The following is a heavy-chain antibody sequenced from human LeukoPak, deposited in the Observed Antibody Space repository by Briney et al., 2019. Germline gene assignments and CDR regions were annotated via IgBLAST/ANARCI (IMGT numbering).Heavy chain of an antibody. J-gene: IGHJ4*02. CDR1: GVSFNDYY. D-gene: IGHD4-17*01. V-gene: IGHV4-34*01. CDR2: INHSGYT. CDR3: TRMTTGHDY. Sequence: SETLSLTCAVSGVSFNDYYWSWVRQTPGKGLEWIGEINHSGYTNDSPSLKSRVTISINTSRKQFSLNLRSVTVADTGIYYCTRMTTGHDYWGQGTLVTVSS.